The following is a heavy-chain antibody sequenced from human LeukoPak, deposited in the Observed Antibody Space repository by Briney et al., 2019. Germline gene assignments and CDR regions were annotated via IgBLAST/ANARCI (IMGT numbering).Heavy chain of an antibody. J-gene: IGHJ4*02. V-gene: IGHV3-30*02. CDR1: GFILSTSE. CDR2: IRSDGSNK. CDR3: ANFYYGSGTDPSSVTY. D-gene: IGHD3-10*01. Sequence: QPGGSLRLSCVASGFILSTSEMNWVRQAPGKGLEWVAFIRSDGSNKYYADSVKGRFTISRDNSKNTLYLQMNSLRSEDTAVYYCANFYYGSGTDPSSVTYWGQGTLVTVSS.